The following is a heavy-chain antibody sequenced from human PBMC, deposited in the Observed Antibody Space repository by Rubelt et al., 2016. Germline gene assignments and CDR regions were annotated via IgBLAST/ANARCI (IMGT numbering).Heavy chain of an antibody. CDR2: IYYSGST. Sequence: QLQLQESGPGLVKPSETLSLTCTVSGGSISSSSYYWGWIRQPPGKGLEWIGSIYYSGSTSYNPSRKRRVTISGDTSKNQFSLKLSSVTAADTAVYYCASPLTIFGVVPPPWGQGTLVTVSS. D-gene: IGHD3-3*01. J-gene: IGHJ5*02. CDR3: ASPLTIFGVVPPP. CDR1: GGSISSSSYY. V-gene: IGHV4-39*01.